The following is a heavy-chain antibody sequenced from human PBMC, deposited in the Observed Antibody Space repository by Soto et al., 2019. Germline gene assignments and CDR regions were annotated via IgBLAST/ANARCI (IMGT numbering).Heavy chain of an antibody. V-gene: IGHV3-23*01. D-gene: IGHD6-13*01. CDR1: GFTFSSYA. J-gene: IGHJ3*02. CDR2: ISGSCGST. CDR3: AKDKAGYSSSWYGAFDI. Sequence: GGSLRLSCAASGFTFSSYAMSWVRQAPGKGLEWVSAISGSCGSTYYADSVKGRFTISRDNSKNTLYLQMNSLRAEDTAVYYCAKDKAGYSSSWYGAFDIWGQGTMVTVSS.